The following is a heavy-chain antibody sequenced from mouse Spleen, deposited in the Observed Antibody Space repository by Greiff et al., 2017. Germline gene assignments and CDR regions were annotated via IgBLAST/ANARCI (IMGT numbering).Heavy chain of an antibody. CDR3: ARVGITTRAWFAY. J-gene: IGHJ3*01. CDR2: INPSTGGT. D-gene: IGHD2-4*01. V-gene: IGHV1-42*01. Sequence: EVKLMESGPELVKPGASVKISCKASGYSFTGYYMNWVKQSPEKSLEWIGEINPSTGGTTYNQKFKAKATLTVDKSSSTAYMQLKSLTSEDSAVYYCARVGITTRAWFAYWGQGTLVTVSA. CDR1: GYSFTGYY.